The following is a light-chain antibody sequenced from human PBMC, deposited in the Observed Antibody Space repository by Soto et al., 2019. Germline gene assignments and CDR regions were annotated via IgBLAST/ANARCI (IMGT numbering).Light chain of an antibody. V-gene: IGKV1-39*01. CDR1: QSINTH. CDR3: QQSHSFPRT. J-gene: IGKJ1*01. Sequence: DIQLTQSPSSLSASVGDRVTITCQTSQSINTHLYWYQQKPGKPPKLLIHAISSLQSGVPSRFSGSGSGTDFSLTISSLQPEDSATYYCQQSHSFPRTFGQGTKVDIK. CDR2: AIS.